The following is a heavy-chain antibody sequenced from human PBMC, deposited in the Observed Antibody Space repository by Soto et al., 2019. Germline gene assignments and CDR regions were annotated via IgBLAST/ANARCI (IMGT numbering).Heavy chain of an antibody. V-gene: IGHV3-33*01. Sequence: GGSLRLSCAASGFTFSSYGMHWVHQAPGKGLEWVAVIWYDGSNKYYADSVKGRFTISRDNSKNTLYLQMNSLRAEDTAVYYCARGKSSYYGSGSPYYYYGMDVWGQGTTVTVSS. CDR2: IWYDGSNK. J-gene: IGHJ6*02. CDR1: GFTFSSYG. D-gene: IGHD3-10*01. CDR3: ARGKSSYYGSGSPYYYYGMDV.